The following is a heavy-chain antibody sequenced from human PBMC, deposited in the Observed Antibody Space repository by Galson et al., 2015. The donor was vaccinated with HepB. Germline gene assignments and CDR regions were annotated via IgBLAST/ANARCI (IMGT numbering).Heavy chain of an antibody. J-gene: IGHJ4*02. CDR2: ISGSGDSI. D-gene: IGHD2-21*02. CDR1: GFIFTNYG. CDR3: ASEAPDCGGDCYSEY. V-gene: IGHV3-23*01. Sequence: SLRLSCAASGFIFTNYGMAWVRQAPGKGLSWISAISGSGDSIYYAESVKGRLTIPRDQSKNTLSLQMNNLRADDSGVYYCASEAPDCGGDCYSEYWGQGVLVTVSS.